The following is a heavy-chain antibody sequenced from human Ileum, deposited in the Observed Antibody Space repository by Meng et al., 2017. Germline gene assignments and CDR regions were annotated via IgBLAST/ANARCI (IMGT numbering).Heavy chain of an antibody. D-gene: IGHD3-16*01. CDR2: IHYSGST. CDR1: GGSISSYY. Sequence: QVQLQGSGPGLVKPSETLSLTCTVSGGSISSYYWSWIRQPPGKGLEWIGYIHYSGSTNYNPSLKSRVTISVDTSKNQFSLQLSSVTAADTAVYYCARRGDCFDPWGQGTLVTISS. J-gene: IGHJ5*02. CDR3: ARRGDCFDP. V-gene: IGHV4-59*08.